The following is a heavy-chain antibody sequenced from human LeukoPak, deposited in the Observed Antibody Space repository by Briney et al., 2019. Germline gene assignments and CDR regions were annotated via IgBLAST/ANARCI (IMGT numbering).Heavy chain of an antibody. CDR2: INHSGST. CDR3: ARRDYYGSGSSNWFDP. CDR1: GGSFSGYY. D-gene: IGHD3-10*01. Sequence: PSETLSLTCAVYGGSFSGYYWSWIRQPPGNGLEWIGEINHSGSTNYNPSLKSRVTISVDTSKNQFSLKLSSVTAADTAVYYCARRDYYGSGSSNWFDPWGQGTLVTVSS. J-gene: IGHJ5*02. V-gene: IGHV4-34*01.